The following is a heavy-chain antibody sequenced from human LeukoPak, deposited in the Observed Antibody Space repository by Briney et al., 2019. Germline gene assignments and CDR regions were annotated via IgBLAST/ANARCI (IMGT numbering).Heavy chain of an antibody. CDR2: ISYDGRDI. CDR1: GFSLTTFD. CDR3: ARERY. V-gene: IGHV3-30*03. Sequence: GRSLRLSCAASGFSLTTFDIHWVRQAPGKGLEWVALISYDGRDIYYLDSVEGRFTISRDNSKNTVYLQMNSLRTEDTAVYYCARERYWGQGTLVTVSS. J-gene: IGHJ4*02.